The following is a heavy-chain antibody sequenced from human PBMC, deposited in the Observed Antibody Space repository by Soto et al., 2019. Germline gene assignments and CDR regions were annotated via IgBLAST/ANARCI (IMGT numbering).Heavy chain of an antibody. CDR2: IIPIPGTA. V-gene: IGHV1-69*01. J-gene: IGHJ6*02. CDR1: GGTFGSYA. CDR3: ARSQGSSTSLEIYYYYYYGMDV. Sequence: QVQLVQSGAEVKKPGSSVKVSCKASGGTFGSYAISWVRQAPGQGLEWMGGIIPIPGTANYAQKFQGRVTIAADESKSTAYMELSSLRSEDTAVYYCARSQGSSTSLEIYYYYYYGMDVWGQGTKVTVSS. D-gene: IGHD2-2*01.